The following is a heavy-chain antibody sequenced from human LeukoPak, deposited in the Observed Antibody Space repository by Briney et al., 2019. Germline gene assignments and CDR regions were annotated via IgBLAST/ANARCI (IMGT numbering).Heavy chain of an antibody. CDR3: AKGRRSDIYYFDY. Sequence: GGSLRLSCAASGFTFSSNAMNWVRQAPGKGLEWVAVISYDGSNKYYADSVKGRFTISRDNSKNTLYLQMNSLRAEDTAVYYCAKGRRSDIYYFDYWGQGTLVTVSS. D-gene: IGHD2-15*01. CDR2: ISYDGSNK. J-gene: IGHJ4*02. V-gene: IGHV3-30-3*01. CDR1: GFTFSSNA.